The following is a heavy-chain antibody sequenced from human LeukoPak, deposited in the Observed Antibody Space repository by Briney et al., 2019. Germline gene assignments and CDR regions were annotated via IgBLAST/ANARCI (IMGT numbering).Heavy chain of an antibody. D-gene: IGHD6-19*01. CDR2: IYTGGSA. Sequence: PGGSLRLSCAASGFTFNTYTMNWVRQAPGKGLEWVSVIYTGGSAYYADSVKGRFTISRDNSKNMLYLQMNSLRAEDTAVYCCARAHSSSDYFDCWGQGILVIVSS. CDR3: ARAHSSSDYFDC. J-gene: IGHJ4*02. V-gene: IGHV3-53*01. CDR1: GFTFNTYT.